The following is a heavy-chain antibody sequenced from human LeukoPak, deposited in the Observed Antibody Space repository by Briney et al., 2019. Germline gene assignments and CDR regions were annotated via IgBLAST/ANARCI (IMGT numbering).Heavy chain of an antibody. CDR3: TSRPAVEMATVGDY. CDR1: GFNFSGSA. V-gene: IGHV3-73*01. CDR2: IRSKANSYAT. Sequence: GGSLRLSCAASGFNFSGSAMHWVRQASGKGLAWVGRIRSKANSYATAYAAPVSGRFTISRDDSKNTAYLQMNSLITEDTAVYYCTSRPAVEMATVGDYWGQGTLVTVSS. D-gene: IGHD5-24*01. J-gene: IGHJ4*02.